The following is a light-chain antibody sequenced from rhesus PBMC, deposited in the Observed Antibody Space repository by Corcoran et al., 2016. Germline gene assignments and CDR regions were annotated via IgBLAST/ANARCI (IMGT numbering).Light chain of an antibody. V-gene: IGKV1-25*01. CDR3: QHYYSTPHS. J-gene: IGKJ2*01. CDR2: EAS. Sequence: DIQMTQSPSSLSASVGDRVTITCRASQGITNDLAWYQQKPGETSKLLIYEASSLQSGIPSRFSGSGSGTDFTITISSLQSEDFATYYCQHYYSTPHSFGQGTKVEIK. CDR1: QGITND.